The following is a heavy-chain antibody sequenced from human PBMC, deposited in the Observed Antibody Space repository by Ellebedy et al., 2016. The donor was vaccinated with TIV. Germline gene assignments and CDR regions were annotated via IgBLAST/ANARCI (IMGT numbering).Heavy chain of an antibody. V-gene: IGHV1-46*04. Sequence: AASVKVSCKASGYTFTGYYMHWVRQAPGQGLEWMGIINPSGGSTSYAQKLQGRVTMTRDTSTSTVYMELSSLRSDDTAVYYCARDGGSYSDFDYWGQGTLVTVSS. CDR3: ARDGGSYSDFDY. D-gene: IGHD1-26*01. CDR1: GYTFTGYY. CDR2: INPSGGST. J-gene: IGHJ4*02.